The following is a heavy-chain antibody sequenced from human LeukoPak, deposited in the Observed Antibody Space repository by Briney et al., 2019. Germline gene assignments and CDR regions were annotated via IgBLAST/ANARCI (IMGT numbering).Heavy chain of an antibody. Sequence: GGSLRLSCAVSGFTFTNAWVSWVRQAPGKGLEWVSAISGSGGSTYYAGSVKGRFTISRDNSKNTLYLQMNSLRAEDTAVYYCAKDRGYSYGLFDYWGQGTLVTVSS. V-gene: IGHV3-23*01. CDR1: GFTFTNAW. CDR2: ISGSGGST. D-gene: IGHD5-18*01. CDR3: AKDRGYSYGLFDY. J-gene: IGHJ4*02.